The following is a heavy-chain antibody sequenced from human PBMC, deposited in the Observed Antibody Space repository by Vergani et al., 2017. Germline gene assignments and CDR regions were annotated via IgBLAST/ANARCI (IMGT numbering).Heavy chain of an antibody. D-gene: IGHD6-13*01. CDR1: GDSIISRSYY. V-gene: IGHV4-39*01. J-gene: IGHJ6*03. Sequence: QMQLQESGPGLVKASETLSLTCTVSGDSIISRSYYWGWIRQPPGKGLEWIGSIYNSGNGDSSSSLKGRVTISADTSKNQFFLRLTSVTAADTSVYYCARARGYSSSWYRNYYYYYYMDVWGKGTTVTVSS. CDR2: IYNSGNG. CDR3: ARARGYSSSWYRNYYYYYYMDV.